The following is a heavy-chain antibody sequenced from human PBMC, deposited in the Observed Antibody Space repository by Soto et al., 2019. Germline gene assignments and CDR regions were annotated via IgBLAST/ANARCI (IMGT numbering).Heavy chain of an antibody. D-gene: IGHD3-10*01. Sequence: GASVKVSCKASGGTFSSYAISWVRQAPGQGLEWMGGIIPIFGTANYAQKFQGRVTITADESTSTAYMELSSLRSEDTAVYYCARDSYNRLYGSGSYYTIYYYGMDVWGQGTTVTVSS. CDR3: ARDSYNRLYGSGSYYTIYYYGMDV. V-gene: IGHV1-69*13. J-gene: IGHJ6*02. CDR2: IIPIFGTA. CDR1: GGTFSSYA.